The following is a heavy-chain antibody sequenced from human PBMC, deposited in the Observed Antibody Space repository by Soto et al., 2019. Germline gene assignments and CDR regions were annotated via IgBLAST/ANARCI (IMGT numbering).Heavy chain of an antibody. Sequence: QVQLVQSGAEVKSPGASVKLSCKTSGYTFTTYGVTWVRQAPGQGLEWMGWISGYNGNTNYAQKFQGRVTMTTDTSTTTAYLELRSLRYDDTAVYYCARGDYGGWFDPWGQGTLVTVSS. J-gene: IGHJ5*02. CDR2: ISGYNGNT. D-gene: IGHD4-17*01. CDR1: GYTFTTYG. V-gene: IGHV1-18*01. CDR3: ARGDYGGWFDP.